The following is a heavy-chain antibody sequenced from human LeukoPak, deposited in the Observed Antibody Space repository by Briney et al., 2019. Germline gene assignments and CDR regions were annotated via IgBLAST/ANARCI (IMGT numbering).Heavy chain of an antibody. D-gene: IGHD3-3*02. CDR3: ARIGISRAPDY. V-gene: IGHV5-51*01. CDR1: GYSFTNYW. Sequence: GESLKISCKGSGYSFTNYWIGWVRQVPGKGLEWMGIIYPGDSDTKYNPSFQGQVTISADKSIRTAYLQWDTLQASDTAMYYCARIGISRAPDYWGQGTLVTVSS. J-gene: IGHJ4*02. CDR2: IYPGDSDT.